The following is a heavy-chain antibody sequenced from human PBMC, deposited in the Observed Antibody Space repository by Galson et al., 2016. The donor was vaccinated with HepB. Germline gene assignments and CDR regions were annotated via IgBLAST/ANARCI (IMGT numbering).Heavy chain of an antibody. CDR1: GYTFTNYY. V-gene: IGHV1-46*01. CDR2: INPTGSST. Sequence: SVKVSCKASGYTFTNYYMHWVRQAPRQGLQWMGIINPTGSSTSYAQKFQGRVTLTRDTSTSTVYMELSSLRSEDTAVYYCARSPQWLEHFDYCGQGTLVTVSS. CDR3: ARSPQWLEHFDY. J-gene: IGHJ4*02. D-gene: IGHD6-19*01.